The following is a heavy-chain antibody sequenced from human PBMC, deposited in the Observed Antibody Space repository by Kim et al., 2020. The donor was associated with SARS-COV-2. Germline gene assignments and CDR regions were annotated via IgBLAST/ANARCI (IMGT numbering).Heavy chain of an antibody. J-gene: IGHJ4*02. V-gene: IGHV3-48*02. CDR1: GFTFSSYS. CDR2: ISSSSSTI. Sequence: GGSLRLSCAASGFTFSSYSMNWVRQAPGKGLEWVSYISSSSSTIYYADSVKGRFTISRDNAKNSLYLQMNSLRDEDTAVYYCARAPPDGILRYFDWLPSYNDYWGQGTLVTVSS. CDR3: ARAPPDGILRYFDWLPSYNDY. D-gene: IGHD3-9*01.